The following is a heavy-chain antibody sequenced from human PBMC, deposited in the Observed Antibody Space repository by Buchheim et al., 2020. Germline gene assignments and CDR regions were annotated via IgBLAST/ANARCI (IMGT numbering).Heavy chain of an antibody. Sequence: QVQLVQSGAEVKKPGSSVKVSCKASGGTFSSYAISWVRQAPGQGLEWMGGIIPIFGTANYAQKFQGRVTITADESMSTAYMELSSLRSEDTAVYYCARGGPDIVATMGSGGLYWFDPWGQGTL. D-gene: IGHD5-12*01. CDR3: ARGGPDIVATMGSGGLYWFDP. V-gene: IGHV1-69*01. CDR1: GGTFSSYA. J-gene: IGHJ5*02. CDR2: IIPIFGTA.